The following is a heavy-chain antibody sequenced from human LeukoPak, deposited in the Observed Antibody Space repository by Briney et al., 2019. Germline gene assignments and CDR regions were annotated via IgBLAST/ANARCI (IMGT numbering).Heavy chain of an antibody. Sequence: GGSLRLSCAASGFTLSSYWMSWVRQAPGKGLEWVANIKQDGSEKYYVDSVKGRFTISRDNAKNSLYLQMNSLRAEDTAVYYCARDCNRTYCYDYWGQGILVTVSS. CDR3: ARDCNRTYCYDY. CDR2: IKQDGSEK. J-gene: IGHJ4*02. V-gene: IGHV3-7*01. D-gene: IGHD2/OR15-2a*01. CDR1: GFTLSSYW.